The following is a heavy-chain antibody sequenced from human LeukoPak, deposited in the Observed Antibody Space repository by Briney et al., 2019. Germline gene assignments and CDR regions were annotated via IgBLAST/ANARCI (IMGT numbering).Heavy chain of an antibody. V-gene: IGHV3-74*01. D-gene: IGHD6-13*01. J-gene: IGHJ4*02. CDR1: GFTFSNYW. CDR3: ARVDASSWL. Sequence: GGSLRLSCAVSGFTFSNYWMHWVRQTPGKGLVWVSRIDRDGSTTTYADSVRGRFTISRDNAKNTLYLQMNSLRAEDTALYYCARVDASSWLWGQGTLVTVSS. CDR2: IDRDGSTT.